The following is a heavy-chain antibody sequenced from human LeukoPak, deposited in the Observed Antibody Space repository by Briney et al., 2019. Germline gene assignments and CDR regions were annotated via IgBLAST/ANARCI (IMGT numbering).Heavy chain of an antibody. V-gene: IGHV3-9*01. CDR1: GFTFDDYA. J-gene: IGHJ4*02. Sequence: GGSLRLSCAASGFTFDDYAMHWVRQAPGKGLEWVSGISWNSGSIGYADSVKGRFTTSRDNAKNSLYLQMNSLRAEDTALYYCAKEYYYDSSGYYYGYYFDYWGQGTLVTVSS. D-gene: IGHD3-22*01. CDR2: ISWNSGSI. CDR3: AKEYYYDSSGYYYGYYFDY.